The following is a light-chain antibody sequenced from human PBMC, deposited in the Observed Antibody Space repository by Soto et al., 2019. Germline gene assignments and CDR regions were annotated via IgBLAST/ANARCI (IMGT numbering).Light chain of an antibody. Sequence: DIQMTQSPSSLSASVGDRVTITCRASQSISNYLNWYQQKPGKAPKVLIYAASSLQGGVPSRFSGSRSGTDFTLTISSLQPEDFATYYCQQSYSTPQTFGQGTKV. J-gene: IGKJ1*01. CDR2: AAS. CDR1: QSISNY. CDR3: QQSYSTPQT. V-gene: IGKV1-39*01.